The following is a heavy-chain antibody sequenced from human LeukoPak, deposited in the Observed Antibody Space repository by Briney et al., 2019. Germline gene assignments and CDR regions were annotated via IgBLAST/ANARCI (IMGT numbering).Heavy chain of an antibody. CDR3: ARGAPRGERLGWFDP. D-gene: IGHD1-26*01. CDR2: IYYSGST. V-gene: IGHV4-39*01. J-gene: IGHJ5*02. CDR1: GGSISSSTYY. Sequence: SETLSLTCTVSGGSISSSTYYWGWIRQPPGKGLEWLGSIYYSGSTYYNPSLKSRVTISVDTSKNQFSLKLSSVTAADTAVYYCARGAPRGERLGWFDPWGQGTLVTVSS.